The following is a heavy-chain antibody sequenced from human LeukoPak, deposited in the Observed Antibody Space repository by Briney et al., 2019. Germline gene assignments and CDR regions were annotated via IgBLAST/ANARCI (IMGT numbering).Heavy chain of an antibody. D-gene: IGHD3-10*01. CDR3: ARDGRGSRSSWFDP. V-gene: IGHV1-8*03. Sequence: ASVKLSCKASGYSFTNYDINWVRQATGQGLEWMGWMNPKSSDTGYSQKFQGRVFITRDTSINTAYMELSSLGSDDTAVYYCARDGRGSRSSWFDPWGQGTLVIVSS. J-gene: IGHJ5*02. CDR1: GYSFTNYD. CDR2: MNPKSSDT.